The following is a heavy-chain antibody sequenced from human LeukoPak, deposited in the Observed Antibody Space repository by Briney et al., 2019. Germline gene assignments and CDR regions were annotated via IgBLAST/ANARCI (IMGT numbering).Heavy chain of an antibody. CDR1: GGSFSAYY. Sequence: SETLSLTCDVYGGSFSAYYWTWIRQPPGKGLEWIGEINHTGSTNHNPSLKSRLTISLDTPKNLFSLKLSSVTAADTAVYYCARAPRGPGIDYWGQGTLVTVSS. J-gene: IGHJ4*02. CDR3: ARAPRGPGIDY. CDR2: INHTGST. V-gene: IGHV4-34*01.